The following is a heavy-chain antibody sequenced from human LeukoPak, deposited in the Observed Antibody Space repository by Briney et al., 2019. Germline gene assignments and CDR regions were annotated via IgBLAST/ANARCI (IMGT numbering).Heavy chain of an antibody. D-gene: IGHD4-17*01. CDR1: GASFSGSY. CDR2: INHSGST. CDR3: ARGPDYAKAGY. Sequence: SETLSLTCAVYGASFSGSYWNWVRQPPGKGLEWIGEINHSGSTDYNPSLKSRVTMSVDTSRNQFSLKLTSVTAADTAVYYCARGPDYAKAGYWGQGTLVTVSS. J-gene: IGHJ4*02. V-gene: IGHV4-34*01.